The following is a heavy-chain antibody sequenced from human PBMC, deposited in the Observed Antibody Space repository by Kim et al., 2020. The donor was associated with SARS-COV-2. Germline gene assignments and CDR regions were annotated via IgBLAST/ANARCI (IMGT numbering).Heavy chain of an antibody. D-gene: IGHD3-3*01. V-gene: IGHV3-7*01. J-gene: IGHJ4*02. CDR3: AKAIGGADINFDY. Sequence: VDSVTGRFTIPRDNAKTSLFLQMNSLRAEDTGVYFCAKAIGGADINFDYWGQGTLVTVSS.